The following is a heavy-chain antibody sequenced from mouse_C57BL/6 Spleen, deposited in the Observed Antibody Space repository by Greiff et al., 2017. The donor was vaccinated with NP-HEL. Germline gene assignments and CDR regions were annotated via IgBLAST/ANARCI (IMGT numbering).Heavy chain of an antibody. V-gene: IGHV1-82*01. D-gene: IGHD3-2*01. J-gene: IGHJ3*01. CDR3: ARSGDSSFAY. Sequence: QVQLQQSGPELVKPGASVKISCKASGYAFSSSWMNWVTQRPGKGLEWIGRIYPGDGDTNYNGKFKGKATLTADKSSSTAYMQLSSLTSEDSAVYFCARSGDSSFAYWGQGTLVTVSA. CDR2: IYPGDGDT. CDR1: GYAFSSSW.